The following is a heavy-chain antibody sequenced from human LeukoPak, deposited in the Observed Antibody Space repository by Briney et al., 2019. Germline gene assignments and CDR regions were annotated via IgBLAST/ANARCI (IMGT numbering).Heavy chain of an antibody. V-gene: IGHV3-48*04. J-gene: IGHJ4*02. D-gene: IGHD6-13*01. Sequence: GGSLRLSCIVSEINFISYRMNWVRQAPGKGLEWVSYISSRSSTIYYADSVKGRFTISRDNAKNSLYLQMNSLRAEDTAIYYCAIRNSSWYGVGDHWGQGTLVTVSS. CDR3: AIRNSSWYGVGDH. CDR1: EINFISYR. CDR2: ISSRSSTI.